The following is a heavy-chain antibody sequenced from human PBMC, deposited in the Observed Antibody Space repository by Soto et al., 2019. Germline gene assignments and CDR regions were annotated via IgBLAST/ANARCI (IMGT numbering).Heavy chain of an antibody. D-gene: IGHD6-13*01. CDR1: GYTFTSYA. V-gene: IGHV1-3*01. CDR2: INAGNGNT. Sequence: ASVKVSCKASGYTFTSYAMHWVRQAPGQRLEWMGWINAGNGNTKYSQKFQGRVTITRDTSASTAYMELSSLRSEDTAVYYCARGSYPRIAAAGTAADDWGQGTLVTVSS. CDR3: ARGSYPRIAAAGTAADD. J-gene: IGHJ4*02.